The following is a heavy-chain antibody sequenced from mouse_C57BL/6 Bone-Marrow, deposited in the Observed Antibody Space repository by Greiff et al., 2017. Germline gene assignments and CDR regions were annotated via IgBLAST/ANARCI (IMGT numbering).Heavy chain of an antibody. V-gene: IGHV5-4*01. CDR2: ISDGGSYT. CDR1: GFTFSSYA. Sequence: EVQLMESGGGLVKPGGSLKLSCAASGFTFSSYAMSWVRQTPEKRLEWVATISDGGSYTYYPDNVKGRFTISRDNAKNNLYLQMSHLKSEDTAMYYCARDFITTARYFDVWGTGTTVTVSS. J-gene: IGHJ1*03. D-gene: IGHD1-1*01. CDR3: ARDFITTARYFDV.